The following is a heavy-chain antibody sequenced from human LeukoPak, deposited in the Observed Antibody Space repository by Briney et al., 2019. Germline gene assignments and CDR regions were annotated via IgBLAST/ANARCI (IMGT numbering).Heavy chain of an antibody. CDR2: ISSNSNYI. Sequence: GGSLRLSCAASGFTFSTYSMNWVRQAPGKGLEWVSSISSNSNYIYYADSVKGRFTISRDNAKNSLWLQMNSLRAEDTAVYYCARSGQSEQQLVLGDAFDIWGQGTMVTVSS. CDR1: GFTFSTYS. CDR3: ARSGQSEQQLVLGDAFDI. V-gene: IGHV3-21*01. J-gene: IGHJ3*02. D-gene: IGHD6-13*01.